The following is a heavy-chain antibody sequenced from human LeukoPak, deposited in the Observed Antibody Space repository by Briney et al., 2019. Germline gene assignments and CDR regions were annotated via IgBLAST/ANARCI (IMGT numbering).Heavy chain of an antibody. Sequence: SQTLSLTCTVSGGSISSGDYYWRWLRQPPGTGLEWIGYIYYSGSTYYNPSLKSRVTISVDTSKNQFSLKLSSVTAADAAVYYCASYEYYDFWSGYQDYYYMDVWGKGTTVTVSS. CDR1: GGSISSGDYY. J-gene: IGHJ6*03. V-gene: IGHV4-30-4*08. CDR3: ASYEYYDFWSGYQDYYYMDV. D-gene: IGHD3-3*01. CDR2: IYYSGST.